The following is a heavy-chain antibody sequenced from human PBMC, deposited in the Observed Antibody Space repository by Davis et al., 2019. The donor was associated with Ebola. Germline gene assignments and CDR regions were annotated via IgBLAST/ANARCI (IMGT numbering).Heavy chain of an antibody. CDR2: ISGSGGST. D-gene: IGHD1-26*01. CDR3: AKGESGSNEGWFDP. V-gene: IGHV3-23*01. CDR1: GFTFSSYA. J-gene: IGHJ5*02. Sequence: GESLKISCAASGFTFSSYAMSWVRQAPGKGLEWVSAISGSGGSTYYADSVKGRFTISRDNSKNTLYLQMNSLRAEDTAVYYCAKGESGSNEGWFDPWGQGTLVTVSS.